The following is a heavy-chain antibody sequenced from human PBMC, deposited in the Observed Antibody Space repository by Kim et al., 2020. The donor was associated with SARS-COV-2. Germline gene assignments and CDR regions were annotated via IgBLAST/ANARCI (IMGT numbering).Heavy chain of an antibody. D-gene: IGHD2-2*01. J-gene: IGHJ4*02. V-gene: IGHV4-4*02. CDR3: ARAASEIVVVPAAMGHGKGYSGYPFDY. CDR2: IYHSGST. CDR1: GGSISSSNW. Sequence: SETLSLTCAVSGGSISSSNWWSWVRQPPGKGLEWIGEIYHSGSTNYNPSLKSRVTISVDKSKNQFSLKLSSVTAADTAVYYCARAASEIVVVPAAMGHGKGYSGYPFDYWGQGTLVTVSS.